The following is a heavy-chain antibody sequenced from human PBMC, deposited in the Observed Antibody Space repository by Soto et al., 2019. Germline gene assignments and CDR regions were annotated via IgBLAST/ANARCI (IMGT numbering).Heavy chain of an antibody. Sequence: QVQLVESGGGVVQPGRSLRLSCAASGFTFSSYGMHWVRQAPGKGLEWVAVISYDGSNKYYADSVKGRFTISRDNSKNTLYLQMNSLRAVDTALYVGAKPIVGQPGPYGMDVWGQGTTVTVYS. CDR1: GFTFSSYG. D-gene: IGHD3-22*01. CDR3: AKPIVGQPGPYGMDV. V-gene: IGHV3-30*18. CDR2: ISYDGSNK. J-gene: IGHJ6*02.